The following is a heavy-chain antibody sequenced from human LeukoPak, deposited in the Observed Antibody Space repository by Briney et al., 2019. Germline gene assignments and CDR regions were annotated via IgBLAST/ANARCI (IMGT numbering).Heavy chain of an antibody. D-gene: IGHD5-24*01. V-gene: IGHV1-8*01. CDR1: GYTFTSYD. CDR2: MNPNSGNT. Sequence: ASVKVSCKASGYTFTSYDVNWVRQATGQGLEWMGWMNPNSGNTGYAQKFQGRVTMTRNTSINTAYMELSSLRSEDTAIYYCARIRDGYNDAYDLWGQGTVVTVPS. J-gene: IGHJ3*01. CDR3: ARIRDGYNDAYDL.